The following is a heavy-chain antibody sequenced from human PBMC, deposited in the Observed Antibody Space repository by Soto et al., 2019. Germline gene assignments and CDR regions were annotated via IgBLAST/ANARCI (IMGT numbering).Heavy chain of an antibody. CDR1: SGRIRSNY. V-gene: IGHV1-69*13. CDR3: TVKIVLPVAGPPNY. D-gene: IGHD6-19*01. J-gene: IGHJ4*02. CDR2: IIPIFDTA. Sequence: SVTMARKGHSGRIRSNYTVWMRQVSGQGLEWMGGIIPIFDTANNAQKSQGRVTITADESTSTAYMEQSSLRLEDTAVYYPTVKIVLPVAGPPNYWAQGAAVCVSS.